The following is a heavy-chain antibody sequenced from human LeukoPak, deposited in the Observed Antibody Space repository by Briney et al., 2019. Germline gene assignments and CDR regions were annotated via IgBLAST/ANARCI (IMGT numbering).Heavy chain of an antibody. D-gene: IGHD2-2*01. CDR3: ARDQIVVVPGYYYYGMDV. CDR2: ISYDGSNK. J-gene: IGHJ6*02. CDR1: GFTFSSYA. V-gene: IGHV3-30*04. Sequence: PGGSLRLSCAASGFTFSSYAMHWVRQAPGKGLEWVAVISYDGSNKYYADSAKGRFTISRDNSKNTLYLQMNSLRAEDTAVYYCARDQIVVVPGYYYYGMDVWGQGTTVTVSS.